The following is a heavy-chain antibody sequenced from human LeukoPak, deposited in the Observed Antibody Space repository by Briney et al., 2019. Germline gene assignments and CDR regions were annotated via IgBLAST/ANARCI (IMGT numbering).Heavy chain of an antibody. J-gene: IGHJ2*01. Sequence: VASVKVSCKASGYTFTRWNFSWVRQAPGQGLEWMGWISTYNGDTKYAQKFQGRVTMTTDTSTSTTYMELRSLTSDDTAVYHCARDSDWVFDLWGRGTVVTVSS. D-gene: IGHD3-9*01. V-gene: IGHV1-18*01. CDR1: GYTFTRWN. CDR2: ISTYNGDT. CDR3: ARDSDWVFDL.